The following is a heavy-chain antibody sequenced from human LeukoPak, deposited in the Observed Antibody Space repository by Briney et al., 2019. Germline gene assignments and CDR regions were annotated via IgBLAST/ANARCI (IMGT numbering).Heavy chain of an antibody. CDR1: GFTFSSYG. CDR2: IWYDGSNK. CDR3: AKDLARLSGLHGVGQQLVFGPLGD. V-gene: IGHV3-33*06. Sequence: GRSLRLSCAASGFTFSSYGMHWVRQAPGKGLEWVAVIWYDGSNKYYADSVKGRFTISRDNSKNTLYLQMNSLRAEDTAVYYCAKDLARLSGLHGVGQQLVFGPLGDWGQGTLVTVSS. D-gene: IGHD6-13*01. J-gene: IGHJ4*02.